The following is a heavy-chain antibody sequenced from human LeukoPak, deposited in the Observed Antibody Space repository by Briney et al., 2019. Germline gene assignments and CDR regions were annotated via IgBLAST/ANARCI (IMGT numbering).Heavy chain of an antibody. Sequence: SETLSLTCSVSGVSVSSSSYLWRWIRQPPGRVLEWIASIYYSGSTYYYPSLESRVTISVDTSENQFPLRLSSVNAADTALYYCARLVSGVGAFYYYYYMDVWGKGTTVTVSS. CDR2: IYYSGST. V-gene: IGHV4-39*01. D-gene: IGHD1-26*01. CDR3: ARLVSGVGAFYYYYYMDV. CDR1: GVSVSSSSYL. J-gene: IGHJ6*03.